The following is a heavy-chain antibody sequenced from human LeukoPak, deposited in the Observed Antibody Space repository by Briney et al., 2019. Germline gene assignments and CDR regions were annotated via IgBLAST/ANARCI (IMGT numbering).Heavy chain of an antibody. CDR3: ARLIYSSGYYLDF. V-gene: IGHV4-38-2*01. J-gene: IGHJ4*02. D-gene: IGHD3-22*01. Sequence: PSETLSLTCAVSGYSISSGYYWGWIRQPPGKGLEWIGTIYHRGSTYYNPSLKSRVTISIDTSKNQFSLKLGSVTAADTAVYYCARLIYSSGYYLDFWGQGTLVTVSS. CDR1: GYSISSGYY. CDR2: IYHRGST.